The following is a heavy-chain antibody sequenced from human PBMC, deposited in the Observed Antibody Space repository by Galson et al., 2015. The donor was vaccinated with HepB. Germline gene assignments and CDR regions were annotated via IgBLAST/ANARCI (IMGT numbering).Heavy chain of an antibody. CDR1: GFTYNNYW. V-gene: IGHV3-7*03. CDR2: IKQDGSEK. J-gene: IGHJ4*02. Sequence: SLRLSCAVSGFTYNNYWMSWVRQAPGRGLEWVANIKQDGSEKYYVVSVEGRFTVSRDNAKKTLYLDMNALSVEDTAVYYCARGWDTDVTSNFDYWGQGALVTVSS. D-gene: IGHD5-18*01. CDR3: ARGWDTDVTSNFDY.